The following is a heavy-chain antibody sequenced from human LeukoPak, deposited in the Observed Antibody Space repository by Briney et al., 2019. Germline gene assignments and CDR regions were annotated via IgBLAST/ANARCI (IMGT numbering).Heavy chain of an antibody. J-gene: IGHJ6*03. V-gene: IGHV4-39*07. Sequence: PSETLSLTCTVSGGSISSSSYYWGWIRQPPGKGLEWIGNIYYSGSTYYNPSLKSRVTISVDTSKNQFSLKLSSVTAADTAVYYCARGGRNYYYYMDVWGKGTTVTISS. CDR3: ARGGRNYYYYMDV. CDR1: GGSISSSSYY. D-gene: IGHD1-26*01. CDR2: IYYSGST.